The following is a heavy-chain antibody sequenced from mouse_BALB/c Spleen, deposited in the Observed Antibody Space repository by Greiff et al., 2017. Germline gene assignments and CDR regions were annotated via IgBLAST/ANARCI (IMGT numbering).Heavy chain of an antibody. J-gene: IGHJ1*01. Sequence: EVKLQESGPSLVKPSQTLSLTCSVTGDSITSGYWNWIRKFPGNKLEYMGYISYSGSTYYNPSLKSRISITRDTSKNQYYLQLNSVTTEDTATYYCANYYGSSYEGNWYFDVWGAGTTVTVSS. D-gene: IGHD1-1*01. CDR2: ISYSGST. CDR3: ANYYGSSYEGNWYFDV. CDR1: GDSITSGY. V-gene: IGHV3-8*02.